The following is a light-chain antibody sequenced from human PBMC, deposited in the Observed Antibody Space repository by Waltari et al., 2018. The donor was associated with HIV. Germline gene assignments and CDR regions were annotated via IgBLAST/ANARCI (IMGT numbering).Light chain of an antibody. CDR1: QSLLHSNGYNY. V-gene: IGKV2-28*01. Sequence: DILMTQSPLSLPVTPGEPASISCRSSQSLLHSNGYNYLDWYLQKPGQSPQLLIYLGSNRASGVPDRFSGSGSGTDFTLKISRVEAEDVGVYYCIQALQTPTFGQGTKLEIK. J-gene: IGKJ2*01. CDR3: IQALQTPT. CDR2: LGS.